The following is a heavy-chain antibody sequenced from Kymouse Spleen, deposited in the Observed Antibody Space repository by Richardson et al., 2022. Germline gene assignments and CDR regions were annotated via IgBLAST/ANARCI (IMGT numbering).Heavy chain of an antibody. CDR3: ARDPDYYGSGSWDY. V-gene: IGHV3-7*01. CDR2: IKQDGSEK. J-gene: IGHJ4*02. D-gene: IGHD3-10*01. CDR1: GFTFSSYW. Sequence: EVQLVESGGGLVQPGGSLRLSCAASGFTFSSYWMSWVRQAPGKGLEWVANIKQDGSEKYYVDSVKGRFTISRDNAKNSLYLQMNSLRAEDTAVYYCARDPDYYGSGSWDYWGQGTLVTVSS.